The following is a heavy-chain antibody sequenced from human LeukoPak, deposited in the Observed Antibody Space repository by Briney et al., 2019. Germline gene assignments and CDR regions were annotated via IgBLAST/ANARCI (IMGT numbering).Heavy chain of an antibody. CDR2: ISGSGGST. V-gene: IGHV3-23*01. Sequence: PGGSLRLSCAASGFTFSSYAMSWVGQAPGKGVEGVSAISGSGGSTYYAHSVKGRFTISRDNSRDTLYLQMNSLRAEDTAVYYCAKGYYDYVWGSYYFDYWGQGTLVTVSS. CDR3: AKGYYDYVWGSYYFDY. J-gene: IGHJ4*02. D-gene: IGHD3-16*01. CDR1: GFTFSSYA.